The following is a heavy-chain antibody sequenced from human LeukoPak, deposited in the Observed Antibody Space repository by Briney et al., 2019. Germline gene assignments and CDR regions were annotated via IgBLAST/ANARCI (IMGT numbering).Heavy chain of an antibody. J-gene: IGHJ4*02. Sequence: GGSLRLSCAASGFTFSASEMNWVRQTPGKGLEWVSYITSTGDAAYYADSVKGRFTISRDNARNSLYLQMNSLRAEDTAVYYCARDGGDGYNFYYWGQGTLVTVSS. CDR3: ARDGGDGYNFYY. D-gene: IGHD5-24*01. CDR2: ITSTGDAA. V-gene: IGHV3-48*03. CDR1: GFTFSASE.